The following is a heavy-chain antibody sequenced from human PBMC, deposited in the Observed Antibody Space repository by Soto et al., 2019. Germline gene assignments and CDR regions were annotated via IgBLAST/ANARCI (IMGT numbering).Heavy chain of an antibody. CDR2: ISYDGSNK. CDR3: AKQRTIFGVAYKGELDY. V-gene: IGHV3-30*18. CDR1: GFTFSSYG. D-gene: IGHD3-3*01. J-gene: IGHJ4*02. Sequence: GGSLRLSCAASGFTFSSYGMHWVRQAPGKGLEWVAVISYDGSNKYYADSVKGRFTISRDNSKNTLYLQMNSLRAEDTAVYYCAKQRTIFGVAYKGELDYWGQGTLVTVSS.